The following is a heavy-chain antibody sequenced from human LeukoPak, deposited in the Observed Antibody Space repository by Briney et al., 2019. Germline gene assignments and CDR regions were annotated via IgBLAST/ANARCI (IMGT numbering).Heavy chain of an antibody. Sequence: SETLSLTCAVYGGSFSGYYWSWIRQPPGKGLEWIGEINHSGSTNYNPSLKSRVTISVDTSKNQFSLKLSSVTAADTPVYYCARGWNYCDSSGYKYWGQGTLVTVSS. J-gene: IGHJ4*02. CDR2: INHSGST. CDR1: GGSFSGYY. D-gene: IGHD3-22*01. CDR3: ARGWNYCDSSGYKY. V-gene: IGHV4-34*01.